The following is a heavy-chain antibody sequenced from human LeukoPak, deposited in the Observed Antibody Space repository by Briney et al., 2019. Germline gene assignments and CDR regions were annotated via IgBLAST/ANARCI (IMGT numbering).Heavy chain of an antibody. CDR1: GGSISSGSYY. J-gene: IGHJ4*02. V-gene: IGHV4-61*02. Sequence: PSETLSLTCTVSGGSISSGSYYWSWIGQPAGKGLEWIGRIYTSGSTNYNPSLKGRVTISVDTSKNQFSLKLSSVTAADTAVYYCARVGITMIVVLWGQGTLVTVSS. CDR3: ARVGITMIVVL. D-gene: IGHD3-22*01. CDR2: IYTSGST.